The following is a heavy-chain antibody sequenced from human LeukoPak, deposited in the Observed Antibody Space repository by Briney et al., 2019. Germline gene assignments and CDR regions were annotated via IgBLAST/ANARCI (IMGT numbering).Heavy chain of an antibody. V-gene: IGHV4-34*01. Sequence: KSSETLSLTCAVYGGSFSGYYWSWIRQPPGKGLEWIGEINHSGSTNYNPSLKSRVTISVDTSKNQFSLKLSSVTAADTAMYYCARDKLVGYYYGMDVWGQGTTVTVSS. D-gene: IGHD2-2*01. CDR3: ARDKLVGYYYGMDV. CDR1: GGSFSGYY. CDR2: INHSGST. J-gene: IGHJ6*02.